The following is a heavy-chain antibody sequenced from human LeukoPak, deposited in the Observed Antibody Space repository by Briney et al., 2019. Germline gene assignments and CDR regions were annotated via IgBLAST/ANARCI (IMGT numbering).Heavy chain of an antibody. CDR1: GGTFSSYA. CDR2: IIPIFGTA. CDR3: ARAIRGSKIASRYYFYYMDV. Sequence: GASVKVSCKASGGTFSSYAISWVRQAPGQGLEWMGGIIPIFGTANYAQKFQGRVTTTADKSTSTAYMKLSSLRSEDTAVYYCARAIRGSKIASRYYFYYMDVWGKGTTVTVSS. J-gene: IGHJ6*03. V-gene: IGHV1-69*06. D-gene: IGHD3-10*01.